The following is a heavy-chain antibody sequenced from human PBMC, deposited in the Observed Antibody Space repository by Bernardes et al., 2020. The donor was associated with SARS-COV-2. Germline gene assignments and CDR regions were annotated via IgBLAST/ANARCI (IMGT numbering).Heavy chain of an antibody. J-gene: IGHJ6*02. Sequence: PQSLSLTCTVSRGSISNSNYYWAWLRQPPAQGLEWLWSTYSSGTTYDNPFLQSRVTTSVDTSKNQFSLRLTAVTAADTAVYYCVGSSCGRDCYMGGLRSWDYGMDVWGQGTKVTDSS. V-gene: IGHV4-39*01. CDR1: RGSISNSNYY. D-gene: IGHD2-21*02. CDR3: VGSSCGRDCYMGGLRSWDYGMDV. CDR2: TYSSGTT.